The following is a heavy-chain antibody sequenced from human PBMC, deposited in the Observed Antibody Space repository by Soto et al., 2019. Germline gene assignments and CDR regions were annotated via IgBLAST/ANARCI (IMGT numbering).Heavy chain of an antibody. CDR2: ISAYNGNT. D-gene: IGHD2-2*02. J-gene: IGHJ4*02. V-gene: IGHV1-18*03. Sequence: QVPLVQSGAEVKKPGASVKVSCKASGYTFTSYGISWVRQAPGQGLEWMGWISAYNGNTNYAQNLQGRVTMTTDTSTTTAYMELRRLRSDDMAVYYWARNEGPAIFDFWAQGTLVTVSS. CDR3: ARNEGPAIFDF. CDR1: GYTFTSYG.